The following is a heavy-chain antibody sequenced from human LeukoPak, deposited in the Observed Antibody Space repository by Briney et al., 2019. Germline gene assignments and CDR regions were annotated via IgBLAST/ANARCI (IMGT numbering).Heavy chain of an antibody. CDR3: ARAYGEYIDY. Sequence: SETLSLTCTVSGGSISSYYWSRIRQPPGKGLEWIGYIYYSGSTNYNPSLKSRVTISVDTSKNQFSLKLSSVTAADTAVYYCARAYGEYIDYWGQGTLVTVSS. CDR1: GGSISSYY. V-gene: IGHV4-59*01. J-gene: IGHJ4*02. D-gene: IGHD4-17*01. CDR2: IYYSGST.